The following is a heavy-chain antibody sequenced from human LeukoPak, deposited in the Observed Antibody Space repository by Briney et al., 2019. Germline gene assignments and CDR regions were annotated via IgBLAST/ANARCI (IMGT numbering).Heavy chain of an antibody. V-gene: IGHV4-31*03. CDR2: IYYSGST. D-gene: IGHD1-7*01. CDR1: GGSISSGGYY. J-gene: IGHJ4*02. Sequence: SQTLSLTCTVSGGSISSGGYYWSWIRQHPGKGLEWIGYIYYSGSTYYNPSLKSRVTISVDTSKNQFSLKLSSVTAADTAVYYCAREPLTGTTFYFDYWGQGTLVTVSS. CDR3: AREPLTGTTFYFDY.